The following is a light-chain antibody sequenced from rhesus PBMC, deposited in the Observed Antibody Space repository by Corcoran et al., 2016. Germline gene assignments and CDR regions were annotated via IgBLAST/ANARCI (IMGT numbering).Light chain of an antibody. J-gene: IGKJ2*01. CDR3: QHAYGTPYT. CDR1: QGISSN. CDR2: QAS. Sequence: DIQMTQSPSSLSASVGDRVTITCQASQGISSNLAWYKQQPGKVPNLLIYQASTLQSGVPSRFSGSGAGTDFTLTISSLQPEDFATYYCQHAYGTPYTFGQGTKVEIK. V-gene: IGKV1-25*01.